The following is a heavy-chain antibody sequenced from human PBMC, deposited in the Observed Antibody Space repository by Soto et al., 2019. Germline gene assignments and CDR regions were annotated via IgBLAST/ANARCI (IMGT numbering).Heavy chain of an antibody. J-gene: IGHJ4*02. D-gene: IGHD6-6*01. V-gene: IGHV4-61*01. CDR3: ARRGLQLDDY. CDR1: GGSVSGGSYY. CDR2: IYYSGST. Sequence: PSETLSLTCTVSGGSVSGGSYYWSWIRQPPGKGLEWIGYIYYSGSTNYNPSLKSRVTISVDTSKNQFSLKLSSVTAADTAVYYCARRGLQLDDYWGPGTLVTVSS.